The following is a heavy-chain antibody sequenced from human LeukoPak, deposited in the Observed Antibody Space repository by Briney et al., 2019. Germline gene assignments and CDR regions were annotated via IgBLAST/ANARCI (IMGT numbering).Heavy chain of an antibody. J-gene: IGHJ4*02. CDR3: ARAARCSDGTCFRPLDY. CDR2: IYYSGTT. V-gene: IGHV4-30-4*01. Sequence: SQTLSLTCTVSGGSISSGDYSWSWLRQPPGKGLEWIGYIYYSGTTYFNPSLKSRVTISVDTSKNQFSLKLTSVTASDTAVYYCARAARCSDGTCFRPLDYWGQGTLVTVSS. D-gene: IGHD2-15*01. CDR1: GGSISSGDYS.